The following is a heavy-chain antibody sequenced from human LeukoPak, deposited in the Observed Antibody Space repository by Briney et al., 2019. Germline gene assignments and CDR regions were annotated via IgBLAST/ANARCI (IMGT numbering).Heavy chain of an antibody. Sequence: PSETLSLTCALSRGSIPISYWSWIRHPAGEGLEWIVRTSASGNTNYNPSLKSRVTMSADTSKNQFSLKLTSVTAADTAVYYCAREATMAVWGQGTLVTVSS. CDR2: TSASGNT. CDR3: AREATMAV. V-gene: IGHV4-4*07. CDR1: RGSIPISY. D-gene: IGHD3-10*01. J-gene: IGHJ4*02.